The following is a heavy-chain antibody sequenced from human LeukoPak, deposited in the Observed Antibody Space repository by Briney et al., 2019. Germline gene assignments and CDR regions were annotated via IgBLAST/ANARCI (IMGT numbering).Heavy chain of an antibody. CDR2: ISYDGSNK. D-gene: IGHD6-13*01. CDR1: GFTFSNYA. J-gene: IGHJ4*02. V-gene: IGHV3-30*14. Sequence: GGSLRLSCAASGFTFSNYAMHWVRQAPGKGLEWVASISYDGSNKYYADSVKGRFTISRDNSKNTLYLQMNSLRAEDTAVYYCARSIAAAGMRGYCFDYWGQGTLVTVSS. CDR3: ARSIAAAGMRGYCFDY.